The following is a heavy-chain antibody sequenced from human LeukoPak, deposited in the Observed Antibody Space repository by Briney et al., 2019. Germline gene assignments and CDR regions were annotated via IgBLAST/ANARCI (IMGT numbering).Heavy chain of an antibody. D-gene: IGHD6-6*01. CDR1: GGSFSGYY. CDR3: ARLYIGEYSRSTNYNWFDP. V-gene: IGHV4-34*01. Sequence: SETLSLTCAVYGGSFSGYYWSWIRQPPGKGLEWIGEINHSGSTNYNPSIKSRVTISVDTSKNQFSLNLTSVTAADTAVYYCARLYIGEYSRSTNYNWFDPWGQGTLVTVSS. J-gene: IGHJ5*02. CDR2: INHSGST.